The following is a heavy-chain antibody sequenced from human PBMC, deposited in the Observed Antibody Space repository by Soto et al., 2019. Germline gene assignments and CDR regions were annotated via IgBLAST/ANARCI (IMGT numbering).Heavy chain of an antibody. D-gene: IGHD4-17*01. CDR1: GFTFTKSG. CDR3: AKEMRDYPNWFDP. J-gene: IGHJ5*02. Sequence: GGSLRLSCAASGFTFTKSGMSWVRQAPGKGLEWVAGIGGSGRKTYYADSVKGRFSISRDNSKNALYLQMNSLRAEDTAVYYCAKEMRDYPNWFDPWGQGTLVTVSS. CDR2: IGGSGRKT. V-gene: IGHV3-23*01.